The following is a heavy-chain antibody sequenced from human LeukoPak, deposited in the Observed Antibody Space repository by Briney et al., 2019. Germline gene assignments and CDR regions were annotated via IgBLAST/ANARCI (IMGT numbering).Heavy chain of an antibody. J-gene: IGHJ4*02. CDR3: ARDLWFGEPSYYFDY. V-gene: IGHV4-4*07. CDR1: GVAICSYY. Sequence: SETLSLTCTVSGVAICSYYWSWIRQPAGKGLEWIGRIYTSGSTNYNPSLKSRVTMSVDTSKNQFSLKLSSVTAADTAVYYCARDLWFGEPSYYFDYWGQGTLVTVSS. CDR2: IYTSGST. D-gene: IGHD3-10*01.